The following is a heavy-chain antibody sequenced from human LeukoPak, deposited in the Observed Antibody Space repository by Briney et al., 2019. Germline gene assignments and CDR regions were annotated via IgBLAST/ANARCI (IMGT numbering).Heavy chain of an antibody. CDR3: AGEEEGYYYDSSGYYLLDY. J-gene: IGHJ4*02. CDR2: ISSSSSYI. V-gene: IGHV3-21*01. Sequence: GGSLRLSCAASGFTFSSYSMNWVRQAPGKGLEWVSSISSSSSYIYYADSVKGRFTISRDNAKNSLYLQMNSLRAEDTAVYYCAGEEEGYYYDSSGYYLLDYWGQGTLVTVSS. CDR1: GFTFSSYS. D-gene: IGHD3-22*01.